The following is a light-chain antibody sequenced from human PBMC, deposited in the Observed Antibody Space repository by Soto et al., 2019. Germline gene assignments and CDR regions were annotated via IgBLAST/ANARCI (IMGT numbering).Light chain of an antibody. V-gene: IGKV1-33*01. CDR3: QQYDNLPRT. CDR1: QDISNY. Sequence: DIQMTQSPSSLSASVGDRVTITCQASQDISNYLNWYQQKPGKAPKLLIYDASNLETGDPSRFSGSGSGTDFTLTISSLQPEDIATYYCQQYDNLPRTFGGGTKVEIK. CDR2: DAS. J-gene: IGKJ4*01.